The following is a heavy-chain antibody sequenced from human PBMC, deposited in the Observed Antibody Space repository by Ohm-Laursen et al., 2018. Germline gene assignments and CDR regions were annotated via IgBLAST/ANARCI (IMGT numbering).Heavy chain of an antibody. CDR3: ANSPASGGIWFDP. J-gene: IGHJ5*02. CDR2: IYSSGST. V-gene: IGHV4-4*07. Sequence: SHTLSLTCTVSGGSISSYYWSWIRQPDGEGLEWIGRIYSSGSTNYNPSLKRRVTLSVDTSKNQFSLKLNSMTAADTAMYYCANSPASGGIWFDPWGQGTLVTVSS. D-gene: IGHD2-2*01. CDR1: GGSISSYY.